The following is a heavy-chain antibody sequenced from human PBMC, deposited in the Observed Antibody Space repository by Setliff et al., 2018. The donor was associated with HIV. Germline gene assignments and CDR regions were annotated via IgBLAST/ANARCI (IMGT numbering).Heavy chain of an antibody. CDR1: GFNFNDYG. D-gene: IGHD1-1*01. CDR3: ASARIPTGGTSTSLDF. J-gene: IGHJ4*02. V-gene: IGHV3-30*02. CDR2: IRYDGSNE. Sequence: GGSLRLSCAASGFNFNDYGMHWVRQAPGKGLEWVAFIRYDGSNEHYADSVKGRFTISRDNSKNTLALQMTSLRVEDTAAYYCASARIPTGGTSTSLDFWGQGTLVTVSS.